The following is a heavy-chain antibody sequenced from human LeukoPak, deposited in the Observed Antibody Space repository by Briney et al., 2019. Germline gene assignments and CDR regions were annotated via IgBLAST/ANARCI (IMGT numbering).Heavy chain of an antibody. D-gene: IGHD3-10*01. CDR1: GFTFSNAW. CDR3: TTDKASHPQWFGDLAGWYFDL. J-gene: IGHJ2*01. CDR2: IKSKTDGGTT. V-gene: IGHV3-15*01. Sequence: PGGSLRLSCAASGFTFSNAWMSWVRQAPGKGLEWVGRIKSKTDGGTTDYAAPVKGRFTISRDDSKNTLYLQMNSLKTEDTAVYYCTTDKASHPQWFGDLAGWYFDLWGRGTLVTVSS.